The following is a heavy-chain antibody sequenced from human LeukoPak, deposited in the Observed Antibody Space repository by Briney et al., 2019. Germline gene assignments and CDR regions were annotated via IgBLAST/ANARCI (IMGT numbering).Heavy chain of an antibody. J-gene: IGHJ3*02. D-gene: IGHD4-23*01. Sequence: SETLSLTCAVYGGSFSGYYWSWIRQPPGKGLEWIGYIYYSGRTNYNPSLKSRVTTSVDTSKNQFSLKLSSVTAADTAVYYCARHQRGNSDAFDIWGQGTMVIVSS. CDR3: ARHQRGNSDAFDI. CDR1: GGSFSGYY. V-gene: IGHV4-59*01. CDR2: IYYSGRT.